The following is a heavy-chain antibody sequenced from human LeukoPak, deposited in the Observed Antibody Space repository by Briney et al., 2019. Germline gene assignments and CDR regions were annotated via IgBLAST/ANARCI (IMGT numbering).Heavy chain of an antibody. J-gene: IGHJ4*02. CDR2: IRNDGSNK. Sequence: GGSLRLSCAASGFTFSSYGMHWVRQAPGKGLEWVAFIRNDGSNKYYADSVKGRFTISRDNSKNTLYLQMNSLRAEDTAVYYCAKESPSFDYWGQGTLVTVSS. V-gene: IGHV3-30*02. CDR1: GFTFSSYG. CDR3: AKESPSFDY.